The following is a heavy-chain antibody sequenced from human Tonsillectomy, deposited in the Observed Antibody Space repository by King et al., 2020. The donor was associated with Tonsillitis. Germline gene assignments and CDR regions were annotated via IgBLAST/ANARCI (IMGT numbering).Heavy chain of an antibody. CDR1: GFTFSIYA. Sequence: VQLVESGGGVVQPGKSLRLSCAASGFTFSIYAMHWVRQAPGKGLEWVAVISYDGSNKYCADSVKGPFTISRDNSRNTLYLQMNSLRAEDTAVYYCARGRGHHLVHYYGMDVWGQGTTVTVSS. CDR3: ARGRGHHLVHYYGMDV. D-gene: IGHD3-10*01. CDR2: ISYDGSNK. J-gene: IGHJ6*02. V-gene: IGHV3-30-3*01.